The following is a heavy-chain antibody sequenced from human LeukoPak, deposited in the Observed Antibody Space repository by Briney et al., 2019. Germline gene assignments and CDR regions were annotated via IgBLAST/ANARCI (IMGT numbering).Heavy chain of an antibody. Sequence: PGGSLRLSCAASGFTVSSNYMSWVRQAPGKGLEWVSVIYSGGSTYYADSVKGRFTISRDNSKNTLYLQVNSLRAEDTAVYYCATEIRYYYDSSGLAWGQGTMVTVSS. D-gene: IGHD3-22*01. J-gene: IGHJ3*01. CDR3: ATEIRYYYDSSGLA. CDR2: IYSGGST. CDR1: GFTVSSNY. V-gene: IGHV3-53*01.